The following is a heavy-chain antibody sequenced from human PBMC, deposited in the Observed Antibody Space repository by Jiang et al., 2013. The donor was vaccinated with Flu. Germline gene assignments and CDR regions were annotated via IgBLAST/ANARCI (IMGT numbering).Heavy chain of an antibody. CDR3: ARESVGDWYFDL. CDR1: GFTFRSYT. V-gene: IGHV3-48*01. J-gene: IGHJ2*01. CDR2: ISSSSSTR. Sequence: AASGFTFRSYTMNWVRQAPGKGLEWISDISSSSSTRYYADSVKGRFTISRDNAKNSLYLQMNSLGAEDTAVYYCARESVGDWYFDLWGRGTLVTVSS. D-gene: IGHD3-10*01.